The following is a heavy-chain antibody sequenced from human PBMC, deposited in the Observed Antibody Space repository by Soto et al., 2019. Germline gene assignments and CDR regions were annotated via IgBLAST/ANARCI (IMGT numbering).Heavy chain of an antibody. CDR3: ARGHVYEVDY. CDR2: INAGNGNT. D-gene: IGHD3-22*01. V-gene: IGHV1-3*01. Sequence: ASVKVSCKASGYSFTSYAMHWVRQAPGQRLEWMGWINAGNGNTKYSQKFQGRVTITRDTSASTAYMELRSLRSDDTAVYYCARGHVYEVDYWGQGTLVTVSS. J-gene: IGHJ4*02. CDR1: GYSFTSYA.